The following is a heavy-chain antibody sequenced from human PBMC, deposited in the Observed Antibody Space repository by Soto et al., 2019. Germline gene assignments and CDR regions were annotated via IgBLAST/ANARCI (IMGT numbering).Heavy chain of an antibody. CDR1: GFTFSNYA. J-gene: IGHJ4*02. CDR3: AKPLGSNYFDY. CDR2: ISDNAASA. V-gene: IGHV3-23*01. Sequence: EVQLLESGGGLVQPGGSLRVSCAASGFTFSNYAMSWVRQAPVKGLEWVSSISDNAASAFYADSVKGRFTVSRDNSKNTLYLHMDSLRADDTAVYYCAKPLGSNYFDYWGQGSLVTVSS. D-gene: IGHD3-10*01.